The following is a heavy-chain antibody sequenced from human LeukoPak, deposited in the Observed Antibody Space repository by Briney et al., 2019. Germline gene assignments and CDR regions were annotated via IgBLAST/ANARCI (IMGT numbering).Heavy chain of an antibody. CDR2: ISSSGST. J-gene: IGHJ1*01. CDR3: ARGSEYYDFWSGYLEQYFQH. Sequence: PSQTLSLTCTVSGDSISSGDYYWSWIRQPAGKGLEWIGRISSSGSTNYNPSLKSRVTISVDTSKNQFSLKLSSVTAADTAVYYCARGSEYYDFWSGYLEQYFQHWGQGTLVTVSS. CDR1: GDSISSGDYY. V-gene: IGHV4-61*02. D-gene: IGHD3-3*01.